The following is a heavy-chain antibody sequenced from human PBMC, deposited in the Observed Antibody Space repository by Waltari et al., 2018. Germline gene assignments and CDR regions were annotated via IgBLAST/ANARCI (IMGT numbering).Heavy chain of an antibody. V-gene: IGHV4-39*07. Sequence: QLQLQESGPRLVRPSETLSLTCTVSGGSISSTTCYWAWIRQTPGKGLEWIGYIHYSGNTYYNPSLRSRVTISVDTSKNQFSLNLRSVTAADTAVYYCARRVVTTGGVDYWGQGTLVTVSS. D-gene: IGHD2-21*02. CDR2: IHYSGNT. CDR3: ARRVVTTGGVDY. CDR1: GGSISSTTCY. J-gene: IGHJ4*02.